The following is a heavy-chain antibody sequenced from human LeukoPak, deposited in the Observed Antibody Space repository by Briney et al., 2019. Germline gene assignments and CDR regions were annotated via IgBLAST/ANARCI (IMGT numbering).Heavy chain of an antibody. CDR2: IYSDNT. Sequence: GGSLRLSCTVSGFTVSSNSMSWVRQAPGKGLEWVSFIYSDNTHYSDSVKGRFTISRDNSKSTLYLQMNSLRAEDTALYYCARRAGAYSHPYDYWGQGTLVTVSS. CDR3: ARRAGAYSHPYDY. D-gene: IGHD4/OR15-4a*01. V-gene: IGHV3-53*01. CDR1: GFTVSSNS. J-gene: IGHJ4*02.